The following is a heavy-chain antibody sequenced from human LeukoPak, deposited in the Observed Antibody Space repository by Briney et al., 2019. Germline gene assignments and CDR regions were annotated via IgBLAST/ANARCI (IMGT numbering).Heavy chain of an antibody. CDR2: INPSGGST. CDR1: GYTFTSYY. J-gene: IGHJ4*02. CDR3: ARGLLDDFWSGYYTGFDY. Sequence: HEASVTVSCKASGYTFTSYYMHWVRQAPGQGLEWMGLINPSGGSTSYAQKFQGRVTMTRDMSTSTVYMELSSLRSEDTAVYYCARGLLDDFWSGYYTGFDYWGQGTLVTVSS. V-gene: IGHV1-46*01. D-gene: IGHD3-3*01.